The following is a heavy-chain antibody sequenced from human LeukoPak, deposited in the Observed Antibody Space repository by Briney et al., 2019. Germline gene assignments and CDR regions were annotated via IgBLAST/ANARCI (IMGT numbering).Heavy chain of an antibody. CDR2: ISSSGSTI. Sequence: GGSLRLSCAASGFTFSSYEMNWVRQAPGKGLEWVSYISSSGSTIYYADSVKGRFTISRDNAKNSLYLQMNSLRAEDTAVYYCNMGVTPSYYYSGMDVWGQGTTVTVSS. CDR3: NMGVTPSYYYSGMDV. J-gene: IGHJ6*02. D-gene: IGHD1-26*01. CDR1: GFTFSSYE. V-gene: IGHV3-48*03.